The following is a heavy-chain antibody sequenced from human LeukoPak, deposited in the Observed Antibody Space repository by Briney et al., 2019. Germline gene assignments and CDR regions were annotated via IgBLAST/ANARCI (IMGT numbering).Heavy chain of an antibody. V-gene: IGHV3-53*01. CDR1: GFTVSSNY. D-gene: IGHD5-12*01. CDR2: IYSGGIT. Sequence: GSLRLSCAASGFTVSSNYMSWVRQAPGKGLEWVSVIYSGGITYYADSVEGRFIISRDNSKSTLYLQMNSLRAEDTAVYYCAKASGSGYPMHYYYAMDVWGQGTTVTVSS. J-gene: IGHJ6*02. CDR3: AKASGSGYPMHYYYAMDV.